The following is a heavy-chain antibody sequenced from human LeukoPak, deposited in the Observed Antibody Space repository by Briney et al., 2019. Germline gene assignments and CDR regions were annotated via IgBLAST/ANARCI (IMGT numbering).Heavy chain of an antibody. CDR1: GGSISSYY. Sequence: PSETLSLTCTVSGGSISSYYWSWIRQPPGKGLEWIGYIYYSGSTNNNPSLKSRVTISVDTSKNQFSLKLSSVTAADTAVYYCARASDFWSGYYLDYWGQGTLVTVSS. V-gene: IGHV4-59*01. J-gene: IGHJ4*02. CDR2: IYYSGST. D-gene: IGHD3-3*01. CDR3: ARASDFWSGYYLDY.